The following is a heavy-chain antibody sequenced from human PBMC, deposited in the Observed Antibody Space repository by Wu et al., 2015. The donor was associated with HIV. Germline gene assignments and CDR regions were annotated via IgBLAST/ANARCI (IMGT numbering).Heavy chain of an antibody. CDR3: ASATSIAAAGDAFDI. D-gene: IGHD6-13*01. Sequence: QVQLVQSGAEVKKPGSSVKVSCKASGGTFSSYAITWVRQAPGLGLEWMGRIIPIFGTANYAQKFQGRVTITADESTSTAYMELSSLRSEDTAVYYCASATSIAAAGDAFDIWGQGTMVTVSS. V-gene: IGHV1-69*13. CDR2: IIPIFGTA. J-gene: IGHJ3*02. CDR1: GGTFSSYA.